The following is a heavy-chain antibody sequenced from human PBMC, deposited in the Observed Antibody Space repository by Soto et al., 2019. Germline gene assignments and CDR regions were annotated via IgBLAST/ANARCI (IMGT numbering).Heavy chain of an antibody. D-gene: IGHD6-13*01. CDR2: ISGSGGST. J-gene: IGHJ6*02. Sequence: EVQLLESGGGLVQPGGSLRLSCAASGFTFSSYAMSWVRQAPGKGLEWVSAISGSGGSTYYADSVKGRFTISRDNSKNTLYLQMNSLRVEDTAVYYCAKDLAAAAEDYYYYYGMDVWGQGTTVTVSS. V-gene: IGHV3-23*01. CDR1: GFTFSSYA. CDR3: AKDLAAAAEDYYYYYGMDV.